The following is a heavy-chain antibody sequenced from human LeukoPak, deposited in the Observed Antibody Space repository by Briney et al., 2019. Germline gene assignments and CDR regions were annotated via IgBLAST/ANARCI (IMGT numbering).Heavy chain of an antibody. Sequence: PSETLSLTCAVYGGSFSGYYWSWIRQPPGKGLGWIGEINHSGSTNYNPSLKSRVTISVDTSKNQFSLKLSSVTAADTAVYYCERGGGGYCSGGSCFNPDWFDPWGQGTLVTVSS. V-gene: IGHV4-34*01. CDR2: INHSGST. CDR3: ERGGGGYCSGGSCFNPDWFDP. CDR1: GGSFSGYY. J-gene: IGHJ5*02. D-gene: IGHD2-15*01.